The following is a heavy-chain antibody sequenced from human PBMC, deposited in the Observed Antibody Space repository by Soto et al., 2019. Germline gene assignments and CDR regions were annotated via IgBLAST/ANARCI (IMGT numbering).Heavy chain of an antibody. V-gene: IGHV3-23*01. CDR3: AKVRASYLSASYFYYGLDV. CDR2: ISGSGSSV. CDR1: GFTFSHYV. J-gene: IGHJ6*02. Sequence: EVELLESGGGLVRPGGSLRLSCAASGFTFSHYVLSWVRQSPERGLEWVSSISGSGSSVYVADSVRGRFIMSRDLSTNTVSLQMNSLRAEDTAVYYCAKVRASYLSASYFYYGLDVWGQGTTVTGSS. D-gene: IGHD3-10*01.